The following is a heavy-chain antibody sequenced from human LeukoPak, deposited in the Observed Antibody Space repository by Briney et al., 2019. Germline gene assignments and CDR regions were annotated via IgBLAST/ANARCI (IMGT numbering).Heavy chain of an antibody. D-gene: IGHD3-9*01. Sequence: GASVKVSCKASGYTFTGYYMHWVRQAPGQGLEWMGWINPNSGGTNYAQKFQGRVTMTRDTSISTAYMELSRLRSDDTAVYYCARDILTGYKAEYYYYYMDVWGKGTTVTISS. V-gene: IGHV1-2*02. CDR3: ARDILTGYKAEYYYYYMDV. CDR1: GYTFTGYY. CDR2: INPNSGGT. J-gene: IGHJ6*03.